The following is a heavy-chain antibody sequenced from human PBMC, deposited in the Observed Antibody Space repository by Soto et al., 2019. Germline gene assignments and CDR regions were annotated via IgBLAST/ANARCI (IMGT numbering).Heavy chain of an antibody. CDR1: GFAFSSHP. V-gene: IGHV3-23*01. CDR3: ARRAFGSSRSFDI. D-gene: IGHD6-6*01. CDR2: ISDSGGLT. J-gene: IGHJ3*02. Sequence: WSLRLSCAASGFAFSSHPMSWVRQAPERGLEWVSGISDSGGLTYNADSVKGRFTISRDNSKNTLYLQMNSLRAEDTALYYCARRAFGSSRSFDIWGQGTMVTVSS.